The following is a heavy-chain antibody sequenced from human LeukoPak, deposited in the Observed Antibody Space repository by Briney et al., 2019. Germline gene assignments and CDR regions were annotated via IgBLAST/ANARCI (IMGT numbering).Heavy chain of an antibody. CDR3: ARDGANSGYDLPYYYYYGMDV. J-gene: IGHJ6*02. Sequence: ASVKVSCKASGYTFTGYYMHWVRQAPGQGLEWMGWINPNSGGTNYAQKLQGRVTMTTDTSTSTAYMELRSLRSDDTAVYYCARDGANSGYDLPYYYYYGMDVWGQGTTVTVSS. CDR2: INPNSGGT. V-gene: IGHV1-2*02. D-gene: IGHD5-12*01. CDR1: GYTFTGYY.